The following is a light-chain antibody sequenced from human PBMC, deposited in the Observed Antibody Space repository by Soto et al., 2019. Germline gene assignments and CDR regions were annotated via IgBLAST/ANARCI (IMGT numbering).Light chain of an antibody. V-gene: IGKV3-20*01. Sequence: EIVLTQSPGTLSFSPGERATLTCRASQSVSYNCLAWYQQKPGQAPRLLIYGVSSRATGIPDRFSGSGSGTDFTLTISRLEPEDFAVYYCQQYNNWPPTFGPGTKVDIK. CDR3: QQYNNWPPT. CDR1: QSVSYNC. J-gene: IGKJ3*01. CDR2: GVS.